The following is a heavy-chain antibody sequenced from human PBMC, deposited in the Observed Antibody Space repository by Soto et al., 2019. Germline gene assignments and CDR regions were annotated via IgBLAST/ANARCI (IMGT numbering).Heavy chain of an antibody. J-gene: IGHJ6*02. CDR3: ARARVVFGVVIPRYGMDV. CDR1: GGSISSGDYY. CDR2: IYYSGST. D-gene: IGHD3-3*01. Sequence: TSETLSLTCTVSGGSISSGDYYWSWIRQPPGKGLEWIGYIYYSGSTYYNPSLKSRVTISVDTSKNQFSLKLSSVTAADTAVYYCARARVVFGVVIPRYGMDVWGQGTTVTVSS. V-gene: IGHV4-30-4*01.